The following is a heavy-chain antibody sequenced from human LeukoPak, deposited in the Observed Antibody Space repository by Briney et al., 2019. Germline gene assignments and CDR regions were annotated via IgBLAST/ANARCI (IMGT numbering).Heavy chain of an antibody. CDR1: GFAFSSYA. CDR2: ISNDGNNK. J-gene: IGHJ4*02. V-gene: IGHV3-30-3*01. CDR3: ARDPVSIGSRMNSDY. Sequence: PGGSLRPSCAASGFAFSSYAMHWVRQAPGKGLEWVALISNDGNNKYHADSVKGRFTISRDNSKKSLYLQMNSLRAEDTALYYCARDPVSIGSRMNSDYWGQGTLVTVSS. D-gene: IGHD3-10*01.